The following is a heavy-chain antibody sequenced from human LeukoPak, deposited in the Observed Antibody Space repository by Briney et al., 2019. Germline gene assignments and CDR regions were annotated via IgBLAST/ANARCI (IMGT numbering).Heavy chain of an antibody. CDR3: AKDVYGSGSYFDY. D-gene: IGHD3-10*01. CDR1: GFTFSSYG. Sequence: GGSLRLSCAASGFTFSSYGMHWVRQAPGKGLEWVAFIRYDGSNKYYADSVKGRFTISRDNSKNTLYLQTNSLRAEDTAVYYCAKDVYGSGSYFDYWGQGTLVTVSS. J-gene: IGHJ4*02. CDR2: IRYDGSNK. V-gene: IGHV3-30*02.